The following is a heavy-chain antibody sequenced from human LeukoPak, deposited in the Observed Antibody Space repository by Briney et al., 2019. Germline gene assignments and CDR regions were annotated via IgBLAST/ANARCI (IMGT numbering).Heavy chain of an antibody. J-gene: IGHJ3*02. V-gene: IGHV3-53*01. D-gene: IGHD1-26*01. CDR1: GFTVSSNY. CDR2: IRSDGST. CDR3: AREMYSGMYNDAFDI. Sequence: GGSLRLSCTASGFTVSSNYMSWVRQAPGKGLEWFSVIRSDGSTNHADSVKGRFTISRDNSKNTLYLQMNNLRAEDTAMYYCAREMYSGMYNDAFDIWGQGTKVTVS.